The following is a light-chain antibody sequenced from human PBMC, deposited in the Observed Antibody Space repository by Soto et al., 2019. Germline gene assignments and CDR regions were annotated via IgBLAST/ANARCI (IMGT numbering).Light chain of an antibody. CDR1: QSLGGRK. V-gene: IGKV3-20*01. J-gene: IGKJ3*01. Sequence: EIVLTQSPGTLSLSPGERATLSCRASQSLGGRKLAWYQQKPGQPPRLLIHAASTRATGIPDRFSGSGSGTEFTLTISRLEPEDFAVYFCELYGGSPLSFGPGTTVDVK. CDR3: ELYGGSPLS. CDR2: AAS.